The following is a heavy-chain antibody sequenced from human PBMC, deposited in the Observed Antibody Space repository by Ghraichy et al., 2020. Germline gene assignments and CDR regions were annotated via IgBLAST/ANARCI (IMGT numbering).Heavy chain of an antibody. V-gene: IGHV4-39*01. CDR1: GGSISSSSYY. D-gene: IGHD7-27*01. CDR3: ARHVANHWGWFDP. Sequence: SETLSLTCTVSGGSISSSSYYWGWIRQPPGKGLEWIGSIYYSGSTYYNPSLKSRVTISVDTSKNQFSLKLSSVTAADTAVYYCARHVANHWGWFDPWGQGTLVTVSS. CDR2: IYYSGST. J-gene: IGHJ5*02.